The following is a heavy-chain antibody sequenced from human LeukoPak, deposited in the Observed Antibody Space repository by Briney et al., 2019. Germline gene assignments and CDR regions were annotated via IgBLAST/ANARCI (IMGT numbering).Heavy chain of an antibody. J-gene: IGHJ5*02. V-gene: IGHV1-69*13. CDR1: GGTFSSYA. Sequence: SVKVSCKASGGTFSSYAISWVRQAPGQGLEWMGGIIPIFGTANYAQKFQGRVTTTADESTSTAYMELSSLRSEDTAVYYCARGGVGASELCWFDPWGQGTLVTASS. CDR2: IIPIFGTA. D-gene: IGHD1-14*01. CDR3: ARGGVGASELCWFDP.